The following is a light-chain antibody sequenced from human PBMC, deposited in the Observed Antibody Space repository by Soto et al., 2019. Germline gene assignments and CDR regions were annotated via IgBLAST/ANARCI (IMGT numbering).Light chain of an antibody. CDR3: QQRSNWPIT. V-gene: IGKV3-11*01. Sequence: EIVMMQSPSTLSVSPGERATLSCRASHSVYNNLAWYQQKPGQAPRLLIYGASNRATGIPARFSGSGSGTDFTLTISSLDPEHFAVYYCQQRSNWPITFGQGTRLEIK. CDR2: GAS. J-gene: IGKJ5*01. CDR1: HSVYNN.